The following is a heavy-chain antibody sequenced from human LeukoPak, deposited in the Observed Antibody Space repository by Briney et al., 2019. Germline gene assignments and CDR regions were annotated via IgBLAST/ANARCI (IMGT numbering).Heavy chain of an antibody. CDR3: AKDILTSGDAFDT. V-gene: IGHV3-30*18. CDR2: ISYDGSNK. Sequence: GGSLRLSCAASGFTFSSYSMNWVRQAPGKGLEWVAVISYDGSNKYYADSVKGRFTISRDNSKNTLYLQMNSLRAEDTAVYYCAKDILTSGDAFDTWGQGTMVTVSS. D-gene: IGHD3-10*01. J-gene: IGHJ3*02. CDR1: GFTFSSYS.